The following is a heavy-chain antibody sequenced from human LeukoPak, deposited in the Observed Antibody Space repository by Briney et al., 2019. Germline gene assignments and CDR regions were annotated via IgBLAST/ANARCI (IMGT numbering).Heavy chain of an antibody. J-gene: IGHJ5*02. Sequence: ASVKVSCKASGYTFTGYYMHWVRQAPGQGLEWMGWINPNSGGTNYAQKFQGRVTMTRDTSISTAYMELSRLRSDDTAVYYCARPNCSGGSCYSIWFDPWGQGTLVTVSS. CDR1: GYTFTGYY. CDR3: ARPNCSGGSCYSIWFDP. D-gene: IGHD2-15*01. CDR2: INPNSGGT. V-gene: IGHV1-2*02.